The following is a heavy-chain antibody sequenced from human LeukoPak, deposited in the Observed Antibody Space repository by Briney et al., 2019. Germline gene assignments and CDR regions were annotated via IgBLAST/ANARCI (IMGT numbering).Heavy chain of an antibody. J-gene: IGHJ4*02. CDR1: GGSISSSSYY. D-gene: IGHD3-3*01. Sequence: PSETLSLTCTVSGGSISSSSYYWGWIRQPPGKGLEWIGSIYYSGSTYYNPSLKSRVTISVDTSKNQFSLKLSSVTAADTAVYYCASGYYDFWSGYYPARSGPNYFDYWGQGTLVTVSS. CDR3: ASGYYDFWSGYYPARSGPNYFDY. CDR2: IYYSGST. V-gene: IGHV4-39*01.